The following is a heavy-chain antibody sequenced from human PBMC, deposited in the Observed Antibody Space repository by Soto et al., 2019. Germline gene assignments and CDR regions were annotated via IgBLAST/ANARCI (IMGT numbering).Heavy chain of an antibody. V-gene: IGHV4-38-2*01. CDR2: IYHSGST. CDR3: ARGDRRNFDY. CDR1: GYSISSGYY. Sequence: PSETLSLTCAVSGYSISSGYYWGWIRQPPAKGLEWIGSIYHSGSTYYNPTLKSRVTISVDTSKNQFSLKLSSVTAADTAVYYCARGDRRNFDYWGQGTLVTAPQ. D-gene: IGHD3-10*01. J-gene: IGHJ4*02.